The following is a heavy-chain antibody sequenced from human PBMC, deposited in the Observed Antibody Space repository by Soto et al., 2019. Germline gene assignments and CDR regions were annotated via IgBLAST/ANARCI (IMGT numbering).Heavy chain of an antibody. Sequence: QVQLVQSGAEVKKPGSSVKVSCKASGGTFSSYTISWVRQAPGQGLEWMGRIIPILGIANYAQKFQGRVTITADKSTSTAYMELSSLRSEDTAVYYCARDLYCSGGSCYIHYYYGMDVWGEGTTVTVSS. CDR3: ARDLYCSGGSCYIHYYYGMDV. D-gene: IGHD2-15*01. CDR1: GGTFSSYT. CDR2: IIPILGIA. V-gene: IGHV1-69*08. J-gene: IGHJ6*04.